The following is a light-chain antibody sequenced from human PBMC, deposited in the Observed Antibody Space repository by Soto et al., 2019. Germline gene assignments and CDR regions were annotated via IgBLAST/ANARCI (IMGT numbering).Light chain of an antibody. Sequence: QSVPTQPRSVSGSPGQSVIISCTGTSSDVGGYEYVSWFQQYPDKAPKLIIYDVNNRPSGVPDRFSGSKSGNTASLTISGLQAEDEADYYCCSYAGTYTPVVFGGGTKLTVL. CDR2: DVN. CDR1: SSDVGGYEY. CDR3: CSYAGTYTPVV. V-gene: IGLV2-11*01. J-gene: IGLJ2*01.